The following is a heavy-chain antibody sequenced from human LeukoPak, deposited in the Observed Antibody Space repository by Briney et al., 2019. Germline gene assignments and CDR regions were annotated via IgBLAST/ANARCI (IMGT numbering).Heavy chain of an antibody. CDR1: GFTVSRNY. V-gene: IGHV3-53*01. J-gene: IGHJ4*02. D-gene: IGHD4-17*01. CDR3: AGRDSGDYPYFDY. CDR2: IYSGGST. Sequence: GGSLRLSCAASGFTVSRNYMTWVRQAPGKGLEWVSLIYSGGSTSYADSVKGRFTISRDNSKNTLYLQMNSLRAEDTAVFYCAGRDSGDYPYFDYWGQGTLVTVSS.